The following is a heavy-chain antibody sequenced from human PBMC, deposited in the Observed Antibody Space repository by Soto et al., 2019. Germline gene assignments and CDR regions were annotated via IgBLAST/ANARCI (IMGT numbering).Heavy chain of an antibody. J-gene: IGHJ3*02. CDR3: ARESAGYCIRTSFTNDAFDI. D-gene: IGHD2-2*01. V-gene: IGHV1-2*02. CDR2: INPNSGGT. CDR1: GYTFTGYY. Sequence: QVQLVQSGAEVKKPGASVKVSCKASGYTFTGYYMHWVRQAPGQGLEWMGWINPNSGGTNYAQKFKGRVNMTRDTSISTAYMELSRLRSDDTAVYYCARESAGYCIRTSFTNDAFDIWGKGTMGTVSS.